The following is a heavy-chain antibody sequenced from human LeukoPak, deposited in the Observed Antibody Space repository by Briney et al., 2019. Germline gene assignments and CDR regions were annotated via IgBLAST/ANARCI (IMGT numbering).Heavy chain of an antibody. V-gene: IGHV1-18*01. CDR3: ATSYCSGGSCYTALFDC. D-gene: IGHD2-15*01. J-gene: IGHJ4*02. CDR1: GYTFTNYG. CDR2: ISAYNGNT. Sequence: GASVKVSCTASGYTFTNYGISWVRQAPGQGLEWMGWISAYNGNTNYVQNLQGRVTMTTDTSTRTAYMELRSLRSDDTAVYFCATSYCSGGSCYTALFDCWGQGTLVTVSS.